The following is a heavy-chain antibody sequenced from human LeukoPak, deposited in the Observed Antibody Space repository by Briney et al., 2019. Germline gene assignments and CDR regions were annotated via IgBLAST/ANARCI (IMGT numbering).Heavy chain of an antibody. CDR2: ISGSGGST. CDR1: GFTFSSYA. V-gene: IGHV3-23*01. D-gene: IGHD3-3*01. Sequence: PGGSLRLSCAASGFTFSSYAMSWVRQAPGKGLEWVSAISGSGGSTYYADSVKGRFTISRDNSKNTLYLQMNSLRAEDTAVYYCAKDRSLTYYDFWSGYSYDAFDIWGQGIMVTVSS. CDR3: AKDRSLTYYDFWSGYSYDAFDI. J-gene: IGHJ3*02.